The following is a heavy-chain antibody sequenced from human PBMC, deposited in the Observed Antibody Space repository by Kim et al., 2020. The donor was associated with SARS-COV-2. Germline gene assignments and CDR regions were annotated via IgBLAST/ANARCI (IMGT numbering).Heavy chain of an antibody. J-gene: IGHJ6*02. Sequence: SAKGRFTISRDNPKNTLYLQMNSLRAADTAVYYCAKVVGPQSYYYYYSLDVWGQGTTVTVS. D-gene: IGHD1-26*01. V-gene: IGHV3-23*01. CDR3: AKVVGPQSYYYYYSLDV.